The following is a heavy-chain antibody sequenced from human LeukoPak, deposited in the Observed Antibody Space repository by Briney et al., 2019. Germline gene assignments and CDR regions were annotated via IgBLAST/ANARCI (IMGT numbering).Heavy chain of an antibody. CDR1: GFTFDDYT. J-gene: IGHJ1*01. CDR2: ISWDGGST. V-gene: IGHV3-43*01. Sequence: GGSLRLSCAASGFTFDDYTMHWVRQAPGKGLEWVSLISWDGGSTYYADSVKGRFTISRDNSKNSLYLQMNSLRTEDTALYYCAKGSYYDFWSGYREYFQHWGQGTLVTASS. CDR3: AKGSYYDFWSGYREYFQH. D-gene: IGHD3-3*01.